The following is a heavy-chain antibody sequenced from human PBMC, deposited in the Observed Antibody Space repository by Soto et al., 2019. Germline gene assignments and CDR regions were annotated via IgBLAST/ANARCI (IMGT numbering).Heavy chain of an antibody. CDR3: SKDSSVVAAGSGGWFDP. CDR2: ISYDGGNK. J-gene: IGHJ5*02. V-gene: IGHV3-30*18. D-gene: IGHD6-13*01. Sequence: PGGSLRLSCAASGFSFSTYGMHWVRQAPGKGLEWVATISYDGGNKFYADSAKGRFTISRDNSKNTLYLQMNSLRANDTAVYYCSKDSSVVAAGSGGWFDPWGQGTLVTVS. CDR1: GFSFSTYG.